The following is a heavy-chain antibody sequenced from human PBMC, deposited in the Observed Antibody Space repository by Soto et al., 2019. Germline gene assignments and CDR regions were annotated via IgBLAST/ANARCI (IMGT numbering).Heavy chain of an antibody. D-gene: IGHD4-17*01. J-gene: IGHJ5*02. CDR3: ARHGFYGDYASNYFDP. CDR1: GYNFATYW. Sequence: GESLKISCEGFGYNFATYWVAWVRQMPGKGLEYMGIIYPGDSDSRYSPSFQGQVTFSADKSISTAYMQWSSLKASDTAMYYCARHGFYGDYASNYFDPWGQGTLVTVSS. V-gene: IGHV5-51*01. CDR2: IYPGDSDS.